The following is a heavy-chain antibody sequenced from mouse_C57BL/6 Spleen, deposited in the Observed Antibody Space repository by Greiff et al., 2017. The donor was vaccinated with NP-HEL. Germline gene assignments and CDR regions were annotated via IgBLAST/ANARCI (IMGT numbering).Heavy chain of an antibody. V-gene: IGHV1-81*01. Sequence: QVQLKESGAELARPGASVKLSCKASGYTFTSYGISWVKQRTGQGLEWIGEIYPRSGNTYYNEKFKGKATLTADKSSSTAYMELRSLTSEDSAVYFCARWGSFFYYFDVWGTGTTVTVSS. CDR1: GYTFTSYG. CDR3: ARWGSFFYYFDV. CDR2: IYPRSGNT. J-gene: IGHJ1*03.